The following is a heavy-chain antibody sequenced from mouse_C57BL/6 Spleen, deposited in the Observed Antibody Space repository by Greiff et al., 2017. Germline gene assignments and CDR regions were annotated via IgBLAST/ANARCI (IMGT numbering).Heavy chain of an antibody. V-gene: IGHV1-74*01. Sequence: QVQLQQPGAELVKPGASVKVSCKASGYTFTRYWMHWVKQRPGQGLEWIGRIHPSDSDTNYNQKFKGKATLTVDKSSSTAYMQLSSLTSEDSAVYYCAISDGSYWYFDVWGTGTTVTVSS. CDR2: IHPSDSDT. CDR1: GYTFTRYW. CDR3: AISDGSYWYFDV. D-gene: IGHD2-3*01. J-gene: IGHJ1*03.